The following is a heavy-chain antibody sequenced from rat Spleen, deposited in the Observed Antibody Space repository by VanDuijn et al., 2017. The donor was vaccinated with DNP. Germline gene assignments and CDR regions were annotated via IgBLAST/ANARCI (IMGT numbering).Heavy chain of an antibody. Sequence: QVQVKESGPGLVQSSQTLSLTCTVSGFSLTSYHVSWVRQPPGKGLEWMGVIWTGGSTAYNSLLKSRLSISRDTSKSQVFLKMNSLQTEDTATYYCARAYYSSQIPFTMFVMDAWGQGTSVTVSS. V-gene: IGHV2-43*01. D-gene: IGHD1-2*01. CDR2: IWTGGST. J-gene: IGHJ4*01. CDR3: ARAYYSSQIPFTMFVMDA. CDR1: GFSLTSYH.